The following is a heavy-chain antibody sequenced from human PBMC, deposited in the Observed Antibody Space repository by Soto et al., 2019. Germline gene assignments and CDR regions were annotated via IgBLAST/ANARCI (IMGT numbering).Heavy chain of an antibody. D-gene: IGHD3-22*01. CDR2: INPNSGGT. Sequence: VASVKVSCKASGYTFTGYYMHWVRQAPGQGLEWMGWINPNSGGTNYAQKFQGRVTMTRDTSISTAYMELSRLRSDDTAVYYCARVGYYYDSSGSDWGQGTLVTVSS. V-gene: IGHV1-2*02. J-gene: IGHJ4*02. CDR1: GYTFTGYY. CDR3: ARVGYYYDSSGSD.